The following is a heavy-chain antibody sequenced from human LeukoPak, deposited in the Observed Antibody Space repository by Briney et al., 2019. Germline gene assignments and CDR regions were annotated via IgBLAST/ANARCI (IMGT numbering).Heavy chain of an antibody. CDR2: IYYSGST. CDR1: GGSISSSSYY. V-gene: IGHV4-39*01. Sequence: SETLSLTCTVSGGSISSSSYYWGWIRQPPGKGLEWIGSIYYSGSTYYNPSLKSRVTISVDTSKNQFSLKLSSVTAADTAVYYCARGGYDILTGYYTHYFDYWGQGALVTVSS. CDR3: ARGGYDILTGYYTHYFDY. J-gene: IGHJ4*02. D-gene: IGHD3-9*01.